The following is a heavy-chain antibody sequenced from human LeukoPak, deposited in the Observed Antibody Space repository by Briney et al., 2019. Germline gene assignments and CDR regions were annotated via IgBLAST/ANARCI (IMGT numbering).Heavy chain of an antibody. CDR3: ARVHSGYDRTIPLPHYYYGMDV. CDR1: GGSISSYY. V-gene: IGHV4-59*08. J-gene: IGHJ6*02. Sequence: SETLSLTCTVSGGSISSYYWSWIRQPPGKGLEWIGYIYYSGSTNYNPSLKSRVTISVDTSRNQFSLKLSSVTAADTAVYYCARVHSGYDRTIPLPHYYYGMDVWGQGTTVTVSS. CDR2: IYYSGST. D-gene: IGHD5-12*01.